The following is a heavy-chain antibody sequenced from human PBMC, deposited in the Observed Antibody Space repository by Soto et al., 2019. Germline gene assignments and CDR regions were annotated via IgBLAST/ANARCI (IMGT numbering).Heavy chain of an antibody. Sequence: QVQLVESGGGVVQPGRSLRLSCAASGFTFSSYGMHWVRQAPGKGLEWVAVIWYDGSNKYYADSVKGRFTISRDNSKNTLYLQMNSLRAEDTAVYYCARDLADIVVPLYYYYGMDVWGQGTTVTVSS. CDR3: ARDLADIVVPLYYYYGMDV. J-gene: IGHJ6*02. CDR2: IWYDGSNK. V-gene: IGHV3-33*01. D-gene: IGHD2-2*01. CDR1: GFTFSSYG.